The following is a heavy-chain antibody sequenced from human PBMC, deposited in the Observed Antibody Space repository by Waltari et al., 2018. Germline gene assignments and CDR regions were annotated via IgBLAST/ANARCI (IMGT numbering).Heavy chain of an antibody. Sequence: QLQLQESGPGLVKPSETLSLTCTVSGGSISSSSYYWGWIRQPPGKGLEWIGSIYYSGSTYYNPSLKSRVTISVDTSKNQFSLKLSSVTAADTAVYYCAGSYYDILTGYPDFDYWGQGTLVTVSS. CDR2: IYYSGST. CDR3: AGSYYDILTGYPDFDY. J-gene: IGHJ4*02. CDR1: GGSISSSSYY. V-gene: IGHV4-39*07. D-gene: IGHD3-9*01.